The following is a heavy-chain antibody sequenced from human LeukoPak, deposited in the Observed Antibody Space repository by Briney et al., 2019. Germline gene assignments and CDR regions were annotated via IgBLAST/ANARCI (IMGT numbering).Heavy chain of an antibody. D-gene: IGHD3-10*01. CDR2: IRYDGSKK. V-gene: IGHV3-30*02. Sequence: GGSLRLSCAASGFIFSSYGMHWVRQAPGKGLEWVAFIRYDGSKKYYADSVKGRFTISRDHSKNTLYLQMNSLRAEDTAVYYCAKLSELLWFGETHIDYWGQGTLVTVSS. CDR3: AKLSELLWFGETHIDY. CDR1: GFIFSSYG. J-gene: IGHJ4*02.